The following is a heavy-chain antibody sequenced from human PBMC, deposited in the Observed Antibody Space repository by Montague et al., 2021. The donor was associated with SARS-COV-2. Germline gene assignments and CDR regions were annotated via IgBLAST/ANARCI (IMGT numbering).Heavy chain of an antibody. D-gene: IGHD3-10*01. CDR2: IYTSGST. Sequence: SETLSLTCAVYGGSFSGYYWSWIRQPPGKGLEWIGRIYTSGSTNYNPSLKSRVTISVDTSKNQFSLKLSSVTAADTAVYYCARVGVGTMVRGVIPAYYYYGMDVWGQGTTVTVSS. V-gene: IGHV4-4*08. J-gene: IGHJ6*02. CDR3: ARVGVGTMVRGVIPAYYYYGMDV. CDR1: GGSFSGYY.